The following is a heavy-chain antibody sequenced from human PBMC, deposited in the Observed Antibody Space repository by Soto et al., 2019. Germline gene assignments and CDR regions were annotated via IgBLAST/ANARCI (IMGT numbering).Heavy chain of an antibody. CDR3: ARGGIVNYYDLGH. V-gene: IGHV1-2*04. Sequence: QVQLVQSGAEVKKPGASVKVSCKASGYTFTGYYMHWVRQAPGQGLEWMGWINPNSGGTNYAQNFQGWVNMTRDTSISTAYMELSRLRSDDTAVYYGARGGIVNYYDLGHWGQGTLVTVSS. CDR1: GYTFTGYY. J-gene: IGHJ4*02. CDR2: INPNSGGT. D-gene: IGHD3-22*01.